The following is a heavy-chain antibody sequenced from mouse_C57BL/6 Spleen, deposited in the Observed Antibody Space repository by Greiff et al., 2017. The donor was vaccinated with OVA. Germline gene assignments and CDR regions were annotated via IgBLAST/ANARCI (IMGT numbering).Heavy chain of an antibody. V-gene: IGHV5-17*01. J-gene: IGHJ4*01. CDR1: GFTFSDYG. CDR3: ARRKIGYYYAMDY. CDR2: ISSGSSTI. Sequence: DVHLVESGGGLVKPGGSLKLSCAASGFTFSDYGMHWVRQAPEKGLEWVAYISSGSSTIYYADTVKGRFTISRDNAKNTLFLQMTSLRSEDTAMYYSARRKIGYYYAMDYWGQGTSVTVSS. D-gene: IGHD2-14*01.